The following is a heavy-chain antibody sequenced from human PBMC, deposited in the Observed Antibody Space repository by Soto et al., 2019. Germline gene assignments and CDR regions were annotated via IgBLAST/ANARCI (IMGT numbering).Heavy chain of an antibody. CDR1: GFTFSSYA. CDR3: AKDPGITFGSSYYFDY. V-gene: IGHV3-23*01. Sequence: GGSLRLSCAASGFTFSSYAMSWVRQAPGKGLEWVSAISGSGGSTYYADSVKGRFTISRDNSKNTLYLQMNSLRAEDTAVYYCAKDPGITFGSSYYFDYWGQGTLVTVSS. CDR2: ISGSGGST. D-gene: IGHD3-16*01. J-gene: IGHJ4*02.